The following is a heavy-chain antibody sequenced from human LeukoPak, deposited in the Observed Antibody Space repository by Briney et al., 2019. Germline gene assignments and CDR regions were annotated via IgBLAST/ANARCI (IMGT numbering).Heavy chain of an antibody. CDR2: INPNSGGT. Sequence: ASVKVSCKASGYTFTGYYMHWVRQAPGQGLEWMGWINPNSGGTNYAQKFQGRVTMTRDTSISTAYMELSRLRSDGTAVYYCARAPIGSGWFKGLYYFDYRGQGTLVTVSS. J-gene: IGHJ4*02. V-gene: IGHV1-2*02. CDR3: ARAPIGSGWFKGLYYFDY. D-gene: IGHD6-19*01. CDR1: GYTFTGYY.